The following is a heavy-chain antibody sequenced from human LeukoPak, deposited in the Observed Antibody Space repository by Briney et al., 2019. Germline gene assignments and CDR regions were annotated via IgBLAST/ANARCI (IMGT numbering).Heavy chain of an antibody. D-gene: IGHD6-13*01. CDR3: ARVYPRGGGVFI. V-gene: IGHV3-7*04. CDR1: GFTFRNYW. J-gene: IGHJ4*02. Sequence: GGSLRLSCAASGFTFRNYWVNWVRQAPGKGLEWVANINEDGSEKYYVDSVKGRFTISRDNAKNSLYLQMNSLRAEDTAVYYCARVYPRGGGVFIWGQETLVTVSS. CDR2: INEDGSEK.